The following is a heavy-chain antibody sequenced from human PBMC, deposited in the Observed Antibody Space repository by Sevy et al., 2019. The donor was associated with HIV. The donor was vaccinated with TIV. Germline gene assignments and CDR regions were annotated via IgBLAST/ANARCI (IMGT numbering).Heavy chain of an antibody. V-gene: IGHV1-69*10. J-gene: IGHJ4*02. CDR3: ASVRPCGGDCYYFDS. CDR2: IIPRPGIA. D-gene: IGHD2-21*02. Sequence: ASVKVPGMASGGSLNNYGMNWVRQAPGQGLEWMGGIIPRPGIANYAPNFRDRVTISADASMNTIYLELRRLKFEDTGVYFCASVRPCGGDCYYFDSWGQGTLVTVSS. CDR1: GGSLNNYG.